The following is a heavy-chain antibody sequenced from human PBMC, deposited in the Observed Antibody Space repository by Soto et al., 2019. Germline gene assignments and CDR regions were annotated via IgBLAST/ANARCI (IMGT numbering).Heavy chain of an antibody. V-gene: IGHV4-30-4*01. CDR1: GGSISSGDYY. J-gene: IGHJ3*02. CDR2: IYYSGST. D-gene: IGHD3-9*01. CDR3: ARGDYDITHAFDI. Sequence: QVQLQESGPGLVKPSQTLSLTCTVSGGSISSGDYYWSWIRQPPGKGQEWIGYIYYSGSTYYNPYLKSRVTISVDTSKNQFSLKLSSVTAADTAVYYCARGDYDITHAFDIWGQGTMVTVSS.